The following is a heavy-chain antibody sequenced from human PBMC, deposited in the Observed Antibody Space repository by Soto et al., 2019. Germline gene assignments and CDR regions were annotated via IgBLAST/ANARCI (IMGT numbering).Heavy chain of an antibody. V-gene: IGHV1-69*13. D-gene: IGHD3-9*01. CDR2: IIPIFGTA. CDR3: ARDRSFDSHPLDY. Sequence: SVEVSCKASGGTFSSYPISWVRQAPGQGLEWMGGIIPIFGTANYAQKFQGRVTITADESTSTAYMELSSLRSEDTAVYYCARDRSFDSHPLDYWGQGTLVTSP. CDR1: GGTFSSYP. J-gene: IGHJ4*02.